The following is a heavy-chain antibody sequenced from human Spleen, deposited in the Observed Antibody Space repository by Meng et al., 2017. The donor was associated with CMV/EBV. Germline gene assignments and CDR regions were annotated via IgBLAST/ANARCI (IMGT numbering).Heavy chain of an antibody. CDR2: INHSGST. Sequence: QVPLQQWGAGLLKPSETLSLTCAVYGGSFSGYYWSWIRQPPGKGLEWIGEINHSGSTNYNPSLKSRVTISVDTSKNQFSLKLSSVTAADTAVYYCARGPNSFGYDSSGYYDYWGQGTLVTVS. V-gene: IGHV4-34*01. D-gene: IGHD3-22*01. CDR3: ARGPNSFGYDSSGYYDY. J-gene: IGHJ4*02. CDR1: GGSFSGYY.